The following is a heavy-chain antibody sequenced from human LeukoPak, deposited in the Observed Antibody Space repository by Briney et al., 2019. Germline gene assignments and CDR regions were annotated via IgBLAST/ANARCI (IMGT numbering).Heavy chain of an antibody. Sequence: ASVKVSCKASGYTFTSSGISWVRQPPGQGLEWMGWINAYNGDTNYAQRLQGRVTMTTDTSTSTAYMELRSLRSDDTAVYYCARDFPPVGTTTVFTYYYYGMDVWGQGTTVTVSS. CDR1: GYTFTSSG. D-gene: IGHD1-26*01. CDR3: ARDFPPVGTTTVFTYYYYGMDV. V-gene: IGHV1-18*01. CDR2: INAYNGDT. J-gene: IGHJ6*02.